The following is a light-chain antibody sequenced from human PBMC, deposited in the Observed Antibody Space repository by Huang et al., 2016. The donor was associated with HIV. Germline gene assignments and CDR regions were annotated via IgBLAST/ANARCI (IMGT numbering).Light chain of an antibody. CDR2: AAS. V-gene: IGKV1-NL1*01. CDR1: QGIAKS. J-gene: IGKJ2*01. Sequence: DIQMTQSPSSLSASVRNRVTITCRASQGIAKSLAWYQQKPGKAPKLLLYAASRLESGVPSRFSGSGSGTDYTLTISSLQPEDFATYYCQQYHSTPYTFGQGTKLEIK. CDR3: QQYHSTPYT.